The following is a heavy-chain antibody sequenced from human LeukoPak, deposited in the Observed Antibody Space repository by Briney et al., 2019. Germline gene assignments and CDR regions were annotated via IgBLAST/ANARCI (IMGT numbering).Heavy chain of an antibody. V-gene: IGHV3-74*01. J-gene: IGHJ1*01. CDR1: GFTFSSYW. Sequence: PGGSLRLSCAASGFTFSSYWMHWVRQAPGKGLVWVSRINSDESSTSYADSVKGRFTISRDNAKNTLYLQMNSLRVEDTAVYYCVLSIGYLQHWGQGTLVTVSS. CDR3: VLSIGYLQH. CDR2: INSDESST. D-gene: IGHD3-10*01.